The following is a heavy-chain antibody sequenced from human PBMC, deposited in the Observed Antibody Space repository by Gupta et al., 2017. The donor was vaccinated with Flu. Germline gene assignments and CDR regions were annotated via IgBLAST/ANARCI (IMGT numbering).Heavy chain of an antibody. V-gene: IGHV3-30*18. CDR2: ISYDGSNK. CDR3: AKDLPIAAHLPYYYYYYGMDV. Sequence: QVQLVESGGGVVQPGRSLRLSCAASGFTFSSYGMHWVRQAPGKGLEWVAVISYDGSNKYYADSVKGRFTISRDNSKNTLYLQMNSLRAEDTAVYYCAKDLPIAAHLPYYYYYYGMDVWGQGTTVTVSS. D-gene: IGHD6-6*01. J-gene: IGHJ6*02. CDR1: GFTFSSYG.